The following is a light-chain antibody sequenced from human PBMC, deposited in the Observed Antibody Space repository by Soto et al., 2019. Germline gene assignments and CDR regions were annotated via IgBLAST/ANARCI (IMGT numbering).Light chain of an antibody. J-gene: IGLJ1*01. V-gene: IGLV2-14*01. Sequence: QSALTQPASVSGSPGQSITISCTGTSSDVGGYNYVSWYQQHPGKAPKLMIYEVSNRPSGDSNRFSGSKSGNTASLTISGLQAEDEADYYCSSYTSSSTLYVFGTGTKVTAL. CDR2: EVS. CDR1: SSDVGGYNY. CDR3: SSYTSSSTLYV.